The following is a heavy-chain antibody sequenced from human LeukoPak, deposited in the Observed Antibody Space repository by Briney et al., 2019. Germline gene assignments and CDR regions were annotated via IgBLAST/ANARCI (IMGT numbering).Heavy chain of an antibody. V-gene: IGHV1-18*01. J-gene: IGHJ4*02. D-gene: IGHD5-18*01. CDR1: GYTFTNYG. CDR3: ARVWRVRGYSYGYFDY. CDR2: ISAYNGNT. Sequence: ASVTVSCKASGYTFTNYGISWVRQAPGQGLEWMGWISAYNGNTNYAQKLQGRVTMTTDTSTSTAYMELRSLRSDDTAVYYCARVWRVRGYSYGYFDYWGQGTLVTVSS.